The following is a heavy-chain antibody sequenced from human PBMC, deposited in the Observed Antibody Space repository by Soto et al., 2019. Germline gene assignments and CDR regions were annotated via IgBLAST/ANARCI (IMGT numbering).Heavy chain of an antibody. J-gene: IGHJ4*02. Sequence: QVQLVESGGGVVQPGRSRRLSGAASGFTFSSYGMHWVRQAPGKGLEWVAVISYDGSNKYYADSVKGRFTISSDNSKNTLYLQMNSLRDEDTAVYYCAKDLQGYWCQGTLVTVSS. CDR2: ISYDGSNK. CDR3: AKDLQGY. V-gene: IGHV3-30*18. CDR1: GFTFSSYG.